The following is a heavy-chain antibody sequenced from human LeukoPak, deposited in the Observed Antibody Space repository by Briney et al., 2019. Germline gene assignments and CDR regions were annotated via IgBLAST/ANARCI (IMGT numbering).Heavy chain of an antibody. CDR3: ARALLPQGPHYYYGSGSIEGFDY. D-gene: IGHD3-10*01. CDR2: IYYSGST. V-gene: IGHV4-31*03. J-gene: IGHJ4*02. CDR1: GGSISSGGYY. Sequence: SQTLSLTCTVSGGSISSGGYYWSWIRQHPGKGLEWIGYIYYSGSTYYNPSLKSRVTISVDTSKNQFSLKLSSVTAADTAVYYCARALLPQGPHYYYGSGSIEGFDYWGQGTLVTVSS.